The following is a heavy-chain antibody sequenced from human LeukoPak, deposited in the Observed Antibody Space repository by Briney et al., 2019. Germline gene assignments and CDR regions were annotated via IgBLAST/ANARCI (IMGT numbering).Heavy chain of an antibody. J-gene: IGHJ4*02. D-gene: IGHD1-7*01. Sequence: PSETLSLTCTVSGASISGYYWSWIRQPPGKGLEWIGFIHTSGSSNDNPSLRSRLSISVNTSKNQFSLRLSSVTAADTAIYYCARVFHWNSRAVSSYYFDYWGQGTLVTASS. CDR1: GASISGYY. CDR3: ARVFHWNSRAVSSYYFDY. V-gene: IGHV4-4*09. CDR2: IHTSGSS.